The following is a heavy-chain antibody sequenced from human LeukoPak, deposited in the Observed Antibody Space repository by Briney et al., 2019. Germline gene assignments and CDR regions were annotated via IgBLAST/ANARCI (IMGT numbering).Heavy chain of an antibody. D-gene: IGHD3-3*01. Sequence: FETPFPTRAGFGGAFRGYFWGWIRQPPRKGLEWIGEINHSGSTNYNPSLKSRVTISVDTSKNQFSLKLSSVTAADTAVYYCARGEYYDFWSGSLPDYWGQGTLVTVSS. V-gene: IGHV4-34*01. CDR2: INHSGST. CDR1: GGAFRGYF. CDR3: ARGEYYDFWSGSLPDY. J-gene: IGHJ4*02.